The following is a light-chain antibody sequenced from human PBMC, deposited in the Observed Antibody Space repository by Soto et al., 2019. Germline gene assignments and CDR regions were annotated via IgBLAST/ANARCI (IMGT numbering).Light chain of an antibody. CDR3: PAYDSSLSGYV. Sequence: QAVVTQPPSVSGAPGQRVTISCTGSSSNIGAGYDVHWYQQLPGTAPKLLIYGNSNRPSWVHDRFSGSKSGTSASLAITGLQAEDEADYYCPAYDSSLSGYVFGTGTQVTVL. CDR1: SSNIGAGYD. V-gene: IGLV1-40*01. J-gene: IGLJ1*01. CDR2: GNS.